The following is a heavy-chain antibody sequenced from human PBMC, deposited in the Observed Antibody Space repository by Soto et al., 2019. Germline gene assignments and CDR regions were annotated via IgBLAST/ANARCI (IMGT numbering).Heavy chain of an antibody. D-gene: IGHD1-26*01. Sequence: QVQLVQSGTEVKKPGSSVKVSCKASGDAFNTYTISWVRQAPGQGLEWMGRIIPLLGMADYAQKFQGRVTITADTSTRTAYMDLISLRSEDPAVVYCGRANSGSNQGFDYWGQGTLVTVSS. CDR2: IIPLLGMA. V-gene: IGHV1-69*02. CDR1: GDAFNTYT. J-gene: IGHJ4*02. CDR3: GRANSGSNQGFDY.